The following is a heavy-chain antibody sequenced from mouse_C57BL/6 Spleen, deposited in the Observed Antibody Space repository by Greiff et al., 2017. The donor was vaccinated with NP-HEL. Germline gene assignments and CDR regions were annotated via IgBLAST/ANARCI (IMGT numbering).Heavy chain of an antibody. Sequence: VQLQQSGPELVKPGASVKISCKASGYAFSSSWMNWVKQRPGKGLEWIGRIYPGDGDTNYNGKFKGKATLTADKSSSTAYMQLSSLTSEDSAVYFCARYGGSLFDYWGQGTTLTVSS. D-gene: IGHD1-1*02. CDR3: ARYGGSLFDY. CDR2: IYPGDGDT. V-gene: IGHV1-82*01. CDR1: GYAFSSSW. J-gene: IGHJ2*01.